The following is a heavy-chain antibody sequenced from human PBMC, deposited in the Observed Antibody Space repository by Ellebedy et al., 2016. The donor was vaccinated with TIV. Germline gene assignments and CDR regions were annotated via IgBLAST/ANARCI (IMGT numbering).Heavy chain of an antibody. CDR2: IYQSGST. Sequence: MPSETLSLTCSVFDGSVTSDHWGWIRQPPGKALEWIGHIYQSGSTKYNPSLESRVTISVDTSKNQFSLSLSSVTAADTAMYHCARRYSANWSPYYFDHWGQGLLVTVSS. V-gene: IGHV4-59*08. J-gene: IGHJ4*02. CDR1: DGSVTSDH. CDR3: ARRYSANWSPYYFDH. D-gene: IGHD1-1*01.